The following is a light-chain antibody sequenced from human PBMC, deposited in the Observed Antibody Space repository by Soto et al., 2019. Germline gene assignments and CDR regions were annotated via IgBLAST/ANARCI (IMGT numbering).Light chain of an antibody. Sequence: QSALTQPPSASGSPGQSVTISCTGTSSDVGGYDYVSWYQQHPGKAPKLMIFEGFKRPSGVSNRFSGSKSGSTASLTISGLQAEDEADYYCCSYAGRSTWDVVFGGGTKLTVL. J-gene: IGLJ2*01. V-gene: IGLV2-23*01. CDR3: CSYAGRSTWDVV. CDR2: EGF. CDR1: SSDVGGYDY.